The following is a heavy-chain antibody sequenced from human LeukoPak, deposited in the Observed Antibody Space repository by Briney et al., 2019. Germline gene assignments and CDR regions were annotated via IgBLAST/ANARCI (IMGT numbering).Heavy chain of an antibody. CDR3: AREPREDAFDI. V-gene: IGHV4-34*01. Sequence: PSETLSLTCAVYGGSFSGYYWSWIRQPPGKGLEWIGEINHSGSTNYNPSLKSRVTMSVDTSKNQFSLKLSSVTAADTAVYYCAREPREDAFDIWGQGTMVTVSS. CDR2: INHSGST. D-gene: IGHD1-26*01. J-gene: IGHJ3*02. CDR1: GGSFSGYY.